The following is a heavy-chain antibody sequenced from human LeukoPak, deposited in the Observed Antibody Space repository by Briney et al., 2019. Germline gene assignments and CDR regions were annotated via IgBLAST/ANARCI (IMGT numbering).Heavy chain of an antibody. CDR1: AFTFSSYW. CDR3: ARGGYSSTWYISRDY. V-gene: IGHV3-7*01. D-gene: IGHD6-13*01. Sequence: GGSLRLSCAASAFTFSSYWMTWVRQAPGKGLEWVANIKEDGSEKDYVDSVKGRFTISRDNAKNSLYLQMNSLRAEDTAVYYCARGGYSSTWYISRDYWGQGTLVTVSS. CDR2: IKEDGSEK. J-gene: IGHJ4*02.